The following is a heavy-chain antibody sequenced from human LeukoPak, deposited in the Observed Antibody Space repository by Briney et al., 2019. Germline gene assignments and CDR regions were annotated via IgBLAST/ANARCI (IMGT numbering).Heavy chain of an antibody. CDR1: GFTFSSYG. D-gene: IGHD2-2*01. J-gene: IGHJ6*03. CDR2: IRYDGSNE. Sequence: PGGSLRLSCAASGFTFSSYGMHWVRQAPGKGLEWVAFIRYDGSNEYYADSVKGRFTISRDNAKNSLYLQMNSLRAEDTAVYYCARTCSSTSCHHYYYYYYMDVWGKGTTVTVSS. V-gene: IGHV3-30*02. CDR3: ARTCSSTSCHHYYYYYYMDV.